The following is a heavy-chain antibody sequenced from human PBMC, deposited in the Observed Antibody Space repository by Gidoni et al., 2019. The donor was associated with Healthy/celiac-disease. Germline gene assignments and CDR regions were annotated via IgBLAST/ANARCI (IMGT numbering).Heavy chain of an antibody. CDR3: ARAGVLRYFDWSNLDFDY. D-gene: IGHD3-9*01. J-gene: IGHJ4*02. CDR1: GFTFSSYD. Sequence: EVQLVESGGGLVQPGGSLRLSCAASGFTFSSYDMNWVRQAPGKGLEWVSYISSSGSTIYYADSVKGRFTISRDNAKNSLYLQMNSLRAEDTAVYYCARAGVLRYFDWSNLDFDYWGQGTLVTVSS. CDR2: ISSSGSTI. V-gene: IGHV3-48*03.